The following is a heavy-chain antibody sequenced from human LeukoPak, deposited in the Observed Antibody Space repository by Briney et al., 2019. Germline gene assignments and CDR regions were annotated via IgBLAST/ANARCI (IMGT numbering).Heavy chain of an antibody. D-gene: IGHD3-22*01. V-gene: IGHV4-38-2*02. CDR1: RYSISSGYY. J-gene: IGHJ4*02. Sequence: SETLSLTCTVSRYSISSGYYWGWIRQPPGKGLEWIGSIYYSGSTYYNPSLKSRVTISVDTSKDQFSLKLSSVTAADAAVYYCASLPHYYDSSGYYWGGGYWGQGTLVTVSS. CDR2: IYYSGST. CDR3: ASLPHYYDSSGYYWGGGY.